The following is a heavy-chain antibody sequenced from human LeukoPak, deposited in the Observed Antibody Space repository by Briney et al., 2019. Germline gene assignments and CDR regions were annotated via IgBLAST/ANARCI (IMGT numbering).Heavy chain of an antibody. D-gene: IGHD6-13*01. CDR3: ARQEQQQYYYYYMDV. Sequence: ASVKVSCKASGYTFTSYYMHWLRQAPGQGLEWMGIINPSGGSTSYAQKFQGRVTMTRDMSTSTVYMELSSLRSEDTAVYYCARQEQQQYYYYYMDVWGKGTTVTVSS. J-gene: IGHJ6*03. CDR2: INPSGGST. CDR1: GYTFTSYY. V-gene: IGHV1-46*01.